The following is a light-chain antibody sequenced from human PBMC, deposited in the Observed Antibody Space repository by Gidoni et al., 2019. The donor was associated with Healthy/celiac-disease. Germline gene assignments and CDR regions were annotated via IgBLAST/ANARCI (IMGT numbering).Light chain of an antibody. Sequence: AIRMTQSPSSFSASTGDRVTITCRASQGISSYLAWYQQKPGKAPKLLIYAASTLQSGVPSRFSGSGSGTDFTLTISCLQSEDFATYYCQQYYSYPLTFAGXTKVEIK. CDR1: QGISSY. V-gene: IGKV1-8*01. CDR2: AAS. CDR3: QQYYSYPLT. J-gene: IGKJ4*01.